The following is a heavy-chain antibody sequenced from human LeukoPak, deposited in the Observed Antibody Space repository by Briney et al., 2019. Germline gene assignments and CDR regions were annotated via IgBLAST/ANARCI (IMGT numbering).Heavy chain of an antibody. Sequence: GGSLRLSCAASGFTLDNYAMTWVRQAPGKGLEGVSSISKRGGSTYYADSVKGRFTISSDSSKNTLHLQMNTLRAEDTAVYYCAKVKGGSGPFDDWGQGTLVTVSS. V-gene: IGHV3-23*01. CDR2: ISKRGGST. CDR1: GFTLDNYA. CDR3: AKVKGGSGPFDD. D-gene: IGHD6-19*01. J-gene: IGHJ4*02.